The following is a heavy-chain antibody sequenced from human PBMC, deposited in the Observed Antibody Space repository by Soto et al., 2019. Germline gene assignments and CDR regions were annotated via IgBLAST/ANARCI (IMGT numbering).Heavy chain of an antibody. CDR2: IYYSGST. D-gene: IGHD2-21*02. Sequence: TLSLTCTVSGGSISGGGYYWIWIRHHPGKGLEWIGYIYYSGSTYYNPSLKSRVTISVDTSKNQFSLKLSSVTAADTAVYYCARDAVGGDRYFDYWGQGTLVTVSS. CDR3: ARDAVGGDRYFDY. CDR1: GGSISGGGYY. V-gene: IGHV4-31*03. J-gene: IGHJ4*02.